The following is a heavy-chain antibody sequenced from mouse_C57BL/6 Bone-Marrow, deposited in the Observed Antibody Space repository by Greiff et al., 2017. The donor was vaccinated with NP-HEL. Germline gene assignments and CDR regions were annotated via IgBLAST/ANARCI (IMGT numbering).Heavy chain of an antibody. CDR1: GFTFSSYG. V-gene: IGHV5-6*01. CDR3: ARQGLRNYCYWYFDV. CDR2: ISSGGSYT. Sequence: EVQVVESGGDLVKPGGSLKLSCAASGFTFSSYGMSWVRQTPDKRLEWVATISSGGSYTYYPDSVKGRFTISRDNAKNTLYLQMSSLKSEDTAMYYCARQGLRNYCYWYFDVWGTGTTVTVSS. D-gene: IGHD2-1*01. J-gene: IGHJ1*03.